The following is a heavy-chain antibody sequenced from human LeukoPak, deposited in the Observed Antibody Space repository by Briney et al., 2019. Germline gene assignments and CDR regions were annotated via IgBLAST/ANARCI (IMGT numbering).Heavy chain of an antibody. D-gene: IGHD6-13*01. CDR2: IKSKTDGGTT. J-gene: IGHJ4*02. CDR3: ARDSSSWDGLDY. CDR1: GFTFSNAW. Sequence: GGSLRLSCAASGFTFSNAWMSWVRQAPGKGLEWVGRIKSKTDGGTTDYAAPVKGRFTISRDDSKNTLYLQMNSLRAEDTAVYYCARDSSSWDGLDYWGQGTLVTVSS. V-gene: IGHV3-15*01.